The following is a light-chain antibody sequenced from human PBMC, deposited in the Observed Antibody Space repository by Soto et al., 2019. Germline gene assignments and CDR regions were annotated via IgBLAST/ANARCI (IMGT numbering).Light chain of an antibody. CDR1: QSISSY. CDR2: AAS. CDR3: QQSYSTLWT. Sequence: DIQMTQSPSSLSASVGDRVTITCRASQSISSYLNWYQQKPGKAPKLLIYAASSLQSGVPSRFSGSGSGRDVTLTISSLQPEDFATYYCQQSYSTLWTFGHGTKVEIK. V-gene: IGKV1-39*01. J-gene: IGKJ1*01.